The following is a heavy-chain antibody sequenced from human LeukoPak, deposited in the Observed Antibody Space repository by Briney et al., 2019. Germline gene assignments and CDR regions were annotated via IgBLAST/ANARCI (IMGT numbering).Heavy chain of an antibody. CDR3: ARDLANCDGDCSDWYSDL. D-gene: IGHD2-21*02. J-gene: IGHJ2*01. Sequence: PGGSLRLSCAASGFTFSDYYMSWIRQAPGEGLEWISYISSSGSTIYSADSVKGRFTISRDNAKNSQYLQMNSLRAEDTAVYYCARDLANCDGDCSDWYSDLWGRGTLVTVSS. CDR2: ISSSGSTI. V-gene: IGHV3-11*01. CDR1: GFTFSDYY.